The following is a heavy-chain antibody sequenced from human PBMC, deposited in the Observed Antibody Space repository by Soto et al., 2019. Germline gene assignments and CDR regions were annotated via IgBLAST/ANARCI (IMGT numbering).Heavy chain of an antibody. V-gene: IGHV4-30-4*01. J-gene: IGHJ4*02. Sequence: SETLSLTCTVSGGSINSGDYYWSWIRQPPGKGLEWIGYIYYSGTTYCNPSLKSRVTISVDRSKNQFSLRLSSVTAADTAVYYCARHPYDFWSGYYFDYWGQGTLVTVSS. CDR3: ARHPYDFWSGYYFDY. CDR2: IYYSGTT. CDR1: GGSINSGDYY. D-gene: IGHD3-3*01.